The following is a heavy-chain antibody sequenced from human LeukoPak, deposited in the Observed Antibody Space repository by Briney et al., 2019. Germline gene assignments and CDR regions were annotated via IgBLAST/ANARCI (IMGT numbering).Heavy chain of an antibody. Sequence: GGSLRLSCAASGFTFSSYVMHWVRQAPGKGLEWVAVIWYDGSNKYYADSVKGRFTISRDNSKNTLYLQMNSLRAEDTAVYYCARDSDSSGYSDYWGQGTLVTVSS. J-gene: IGHJ4*02. CDR2: IWYDGSNK. V-gene: IGHV3-33*01. CDR3: ARDSDSSGYSDY. CDR1: GFTFSSYV. D-gene: IGHD3-22*01.